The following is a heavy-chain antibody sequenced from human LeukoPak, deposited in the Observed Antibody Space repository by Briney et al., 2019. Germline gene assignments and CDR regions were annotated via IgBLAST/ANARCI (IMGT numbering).Heavy chain of an antibody. CDR2: INHSGST. CDR3: ARFQAKDDSSGYFVDY. D-gene: IGHD3-22*01. J-gene: IGHJ4*02. V-gene: IGHV4-34*01. Sequence: GSLRLSCAASGFTFSDYYMSWIRQPPGKGLEWIGEINHSGSTNYNPSLKSRVTISVDTSKNQFSLKLSSVTAADTAVYYCARFQAKDDSSGYFVDYWGQGTLVTVSS. CDR1: GFTFSDYY.